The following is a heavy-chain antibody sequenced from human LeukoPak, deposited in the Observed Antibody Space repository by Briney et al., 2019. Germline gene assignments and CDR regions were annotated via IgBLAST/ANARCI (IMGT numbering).Heavy chain of an antibody. V-gene: IGHV4-59*01. CDR3: ARMCSFTMVRGVMNPYGMDV. CDR2: IYYSVST. CDR1: GGSISSYY. D-gene: IGHD3-10*01. Sequence: SETLSLTCTVSGGSISSYYWSWIRQPPGKGLEWIGYIYYSVSTNYNPSLKSRVTISVDTSKNQFSLKLSSVTAADTAVYYCARMCSFTMVRGVMNPYGMDVWGQGTTVTVSS. J-gene: IGHJ6*02.